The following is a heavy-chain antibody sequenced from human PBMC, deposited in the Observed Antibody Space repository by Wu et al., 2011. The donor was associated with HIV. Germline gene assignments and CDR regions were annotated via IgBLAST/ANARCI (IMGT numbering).Heavy chain of an antibody. Sequence: QVHLVQSGAEVRKPGSSVKLSCKTSGDSLKNYILNWVRQAPGQGLEWMGGIVLVFGTTNYAQNFQGRVTITADKSATAAYMEVTRLTSEDTAIYYCVRDGRGYYDNSGYLGDFFHWGQGTLVSVS. CDR3: VRDGRGYYDNSGYLGDFFH. D-gene: IGHD3-22*01. CDR1: GDSLKNYI. V-gene: IGHV1-69*13. CDR2: IVLVFGTT. J-gene: IGHJ1*01.